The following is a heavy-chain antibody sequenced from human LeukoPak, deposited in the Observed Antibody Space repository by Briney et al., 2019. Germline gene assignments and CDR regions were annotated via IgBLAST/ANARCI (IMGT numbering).Heavy chain of an antibody. Sequence: SETLSLTCAVYGGSFSGYYWSWIRQPPGKGLEWIGEINHSGSTNYNPSLKSRVTISVDTSENQFSLKLSSVTAADTAVYYCARAAYDFWSGYYNWFDPWGQGTLVTVSS. D-gene: IGHD3-3*01. CDR2: INHSGST. CDR1: GGSFSGYY. V-gene: IGHV4-34*01. J-gene: IGHJ5*02. CDR3: ARAAYDFWSGYYNWFDP.